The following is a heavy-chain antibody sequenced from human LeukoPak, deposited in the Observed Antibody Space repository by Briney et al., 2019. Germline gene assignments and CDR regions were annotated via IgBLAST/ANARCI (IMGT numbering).Heavy chain of an antibody. V-gene: IGHV1-18*01. CDR3: AREDNLMDFWSGYSDY. Sequence: GASVKVSCKASGYTFTSYGISWVRQAPGQGLEWMGWISTYNGHTNCAQKLQGRVTMTTDTSTSTAYMELRSPRSDDTAVYYCAREDNLMDFWSGYSDYWGQGTLVTVSS. CDR2: ISTYNGHT. J-gene: IGHJ4*02. D-gene: IGHD3-3*01. CDR1: GYTFTSYG.